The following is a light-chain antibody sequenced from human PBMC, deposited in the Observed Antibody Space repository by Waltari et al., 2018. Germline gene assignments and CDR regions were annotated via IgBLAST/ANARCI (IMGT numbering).Light chain of an antibody. CDR3: MQSLEYPYT. CDR2: EII. J-gene: IGKJ2*01. CDR1: QSLLHRDGKTY. Sequence: EIVMTQTPLSLPVTPGQPASISCKSSQSLLHRDGKTYLYWFLQKPGQSPKLLMYEIIFRVHGVPDRFSGSGSGTDFTLKISRMEADDVGIYYCMQSLEYPYTFGQGTKLEIK. V-gene: IGKV2D-29*02.